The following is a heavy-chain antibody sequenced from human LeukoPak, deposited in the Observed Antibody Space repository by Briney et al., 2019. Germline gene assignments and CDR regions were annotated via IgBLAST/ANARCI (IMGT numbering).Heavy chain of an antibody. CDR2: ISGSGGST. Sequence: PGGSLRLSCAASGFTFNNFGVHWVRQAPGKGLEWVSAISGSGGSTYYADSVKGRFTISRDNSKNTLYLQMNSLRAEDTAVYYCAKSAIVGATWWFDPWGQGTLVTVSS. CDR3: AKSAIVGATWWFDP. J-gene: IGHJ5*02. CDR1: GFTFNNFG. V-gene: IGHV3-23*01. D-gene: IGHD1-26*01.